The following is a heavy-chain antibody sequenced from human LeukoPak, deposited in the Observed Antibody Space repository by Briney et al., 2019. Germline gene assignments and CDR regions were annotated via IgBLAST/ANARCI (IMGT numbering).Heavy chain of an antibody. CDR2: FSESGGNT. V-gene: IGHV3-23*01. J-gene: IGHJ3*02. CDR3: GKNRYSGSLSPFDI. D-gene: IGHD1-26*01. CDR1: GFTFSNYA. Sequence: GGSLRLSCAASGFTFSNYALSWVRQAPGKGLEWVSTFSESGGNTYYADSVKGRFTISRDNSKNTLYLQMNSLRAEDTAVYYCGKNRYSGSLSPFDIWGQGTMVTVSS.